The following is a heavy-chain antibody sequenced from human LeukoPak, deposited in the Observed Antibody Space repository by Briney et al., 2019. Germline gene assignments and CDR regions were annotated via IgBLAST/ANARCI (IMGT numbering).Heavy chain of an antibody. Sequence: SETLSLTCAVSGGSISSGGYSWSWIRQPPGKGLEWIGYIYHSGSTYYNPSLKSRVTISVDRSKNQFSLKLSSVTAADTAVYYCARVNRDTAMVNYYYYGMDVWGQGTTVTVSS. J-gene: IGHJ6*02. CDR2: IYHSGST. D-gene: IGHD5-18*01. CDR3: ARVNRDTAMVNYYYYGMDV. V-gene: IGHV4-30-2*01. CDR1: GGSISSGGYS.